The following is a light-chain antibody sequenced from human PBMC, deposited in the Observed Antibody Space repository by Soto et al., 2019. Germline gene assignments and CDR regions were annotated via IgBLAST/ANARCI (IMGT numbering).Light chain of an antibody. CDR3: AAWDDTLNGHVV. CDR1: SSNVGRNT. Sequence: QSVLTQPPSASGTPGQRVTISCSGSSSNVGRNTVNWYQQLPGTAPKLLIYSNDQRPSGVPDRFSVSKSGTSASLAISGLQSEDEADYYCAAWDDTLNGHVVFGGGTKLTVL. J-gene: IGLJ2*01. V-gene: IGLV1-44*01. CDR2: SND.